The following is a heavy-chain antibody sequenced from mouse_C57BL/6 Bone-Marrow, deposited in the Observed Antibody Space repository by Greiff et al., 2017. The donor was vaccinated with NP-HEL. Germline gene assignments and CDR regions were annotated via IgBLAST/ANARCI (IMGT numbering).Heavy chain of an antibody. J-gene: IGHJ1*03. CDR3: ARDYDSNCGWYFDV. CDR1: GYTFTSYW. D-gene: IGHD2-5*01. Sequence: QVQLQQPGAELVMPGASVKLSCKASGYTFTSYWMHWVKQRPGQGLEWIGEIDPSDSYTNYNQKFKGKSTLTVDKSSSTAYMQLSSLTSEDSAVYYCARDYDSNCGWYFDVWGTGTTDTGSS. V-gene: IGHV1-69*01. CDR2: IDPSDSYT.